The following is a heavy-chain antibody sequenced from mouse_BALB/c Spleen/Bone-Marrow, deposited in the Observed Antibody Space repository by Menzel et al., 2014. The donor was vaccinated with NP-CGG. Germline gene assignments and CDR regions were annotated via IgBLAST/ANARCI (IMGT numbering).Heavy chain of an antibody. CDR1: GYSFTGYY. CDR3: ERWDYGYY. J-gene: IGHJ2*01. V-gene: IGHV1-18*01. Sequence: EVQLQQSGPDLVKPGASVKISCKASGYSFTGYYMHWLKQSQGKSREGIGRFNPNNGDTHYNQSFKGKAILTVDKSSSTAYMELHSLTSEDSAIYYCERWDYGYYWAQGTTLTVSS. CDR2: FNPNNGDT. D-gene: IGHD1-2*01.